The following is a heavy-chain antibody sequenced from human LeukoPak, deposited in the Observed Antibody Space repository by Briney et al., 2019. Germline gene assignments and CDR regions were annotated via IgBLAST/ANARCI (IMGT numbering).Heavy chain of an antibody. CDR2: IRSKAYGGTP. J-gene: IGHJ4*02. CDR1: GFTFGDYA. V-gene: IGHV3-49*04. Sequence: PGRSLRLSCAASGFTFGDYAMSWVRQAPGKGLEWVSLIRSKAYGGTPEYAASVKDRFTISRDDSKSIAHLQMSSLKTEDTAVYYCTRVAITLVGSYDHYFDYWGQGTLVTVSS. D-gene: IGHD1-26*01. CDR3: TRVAITLVGSYDHYFDY.